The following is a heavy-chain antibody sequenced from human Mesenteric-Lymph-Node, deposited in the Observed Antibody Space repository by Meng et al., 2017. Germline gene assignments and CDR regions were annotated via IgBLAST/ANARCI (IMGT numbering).Heavy chain of an antibody. Sequence: GESLKISCAASGFTFSSYEMNWVRQAPGKGLEWVSYISSSGSTIYYADSVKGRFTISRDNAKNSLYLQMNSLRAEETAVYYCARNYWFGEYNWFDPWGQGTLVTVSS. J-gene: IGHJ5*02. D-gene: IGHD3-10*01. V-gene: IGHV3-48*03. CDR2: ISSSGSTI. CDR1: GFTFSSYE. CDR3: ARNYWFGEYNWFDP.